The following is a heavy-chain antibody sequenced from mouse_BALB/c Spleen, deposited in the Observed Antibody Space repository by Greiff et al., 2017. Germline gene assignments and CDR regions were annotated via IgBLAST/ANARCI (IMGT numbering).Heavy chain of an antibody. D-gene: IGHD2-12*01. V-gene: IGHV2-6-7*01. CDR1: GFSLTGYG. J-gene: IGHJ1*01. CDR3: ARDFGYHSYWYFDV. Sequence: VQRVESGPGLVAPSQSLSITCTVSGFSLTGYGVNWVRQPPGKGLEWLGMIWGDGSTDYNSALKSRLSISKDNSKSQVFLKMNSLQTDDTARYYCARDFGYHSYWYFDVWGAGTTVTVSS. CDR2: IWGDGST.